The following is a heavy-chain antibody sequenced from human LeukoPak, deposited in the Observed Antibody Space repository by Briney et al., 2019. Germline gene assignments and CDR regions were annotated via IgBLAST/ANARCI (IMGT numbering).Heavy chain of an antibody. Sequence: GGSLRLSCAASGFTFSSYWMHWVRQAPGKGLLWVSRINSDGSSTTYADSVKGRFTISRDNSKNTLYLQMNSLRAEDTAVYYCAKTLPGTYDSSGYYYVAAFDIWGQGTMVTVSS. D-gene: IGHD3-22*01. CDR3: AKTLPGTYDSSGYYYVAAFDI. V-gene: IGHV3-74*01. CDR1: GFTFSSYW. J-gene: IGHJ3*02. CDR2: INSDGSST.